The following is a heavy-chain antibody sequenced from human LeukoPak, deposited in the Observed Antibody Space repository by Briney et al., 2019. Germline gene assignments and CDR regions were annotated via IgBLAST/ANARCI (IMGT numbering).Heavy chain of an antibody. CDR1: GASISSSSYY. D-gene: IGHD3-22*01. CDR3: ARRPGYYDSSGYYVSAFDI. CDR2: IYYSGST. Sequence: PSETLSLTCTVSGASISSSSYYWGWIRQSPGKGLEWIGSIYYSGSTYFNPSLKSRVTMSVDTSKNHFSLKLTSVTAAGTAVYYCARRPGYYDSSGYYVSAFDIWGQGTMVTVSS. V-gene: IGHV4-39*02. J-gene: IGHJ3*02.